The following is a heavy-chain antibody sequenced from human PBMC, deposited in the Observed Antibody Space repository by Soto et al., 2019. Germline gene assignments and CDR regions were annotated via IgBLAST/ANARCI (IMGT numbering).Heavy chain of an antibody. V-gene: IGHV1-8*01. CDR1: GYTFTSYD. J-gene: IGHJ5*02. CDR2: MKPNSGNT. D-gene: IGHD1-26*01. Sequence: QVQLVQSGAEVKKPGASVKVSCKASGYTFTSYDINWVRQATGQGLEWMGWMKPNSGNTGYAQKFQGRVTMTRNTYISPAYIARSRLGTEDTAVYYCARSHPKLRFPFDTWGQGTMVTVYS. CDR3: ARSHPKLRFPFDT.